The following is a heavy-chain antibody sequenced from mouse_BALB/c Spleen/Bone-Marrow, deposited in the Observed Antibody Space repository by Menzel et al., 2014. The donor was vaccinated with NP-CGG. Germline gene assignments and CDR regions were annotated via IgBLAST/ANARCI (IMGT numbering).Heavy chain of an antibody. Sequence: EVKLMESGGGLVQPGGSMKLSCVASGFTFSNYWMNWVRQSPEKGLEWVAEIRLKSNNYATHYAESVKGRSTISRDDSKSSVYLQMNNLRAEDTGIYYCTRHYYGSSFDYWGQGTTLTVSS. D-gene: IGHD1-1*01. J-gene: IGHJ2*01. CDR2: IRLKSNNYAT. V-gene: IGHV6-6*02. CDR1: GFTFSNYW. CDR3: TRHYYGSSFDY.